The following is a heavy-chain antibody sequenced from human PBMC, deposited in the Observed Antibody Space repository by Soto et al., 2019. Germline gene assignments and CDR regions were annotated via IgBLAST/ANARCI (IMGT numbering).Heavy chain of an antibody. Sequence: QVQLQESGPGLVKPSETLSLTCTVSGGSISSYYWSWIRQPPGKGLEWIGNIYDSGNTNYNPSLKSRVTISVDTSKNQFSLKLSSVTAADTAVYYCAREVIGSAFDIWGQGTMVTVSS. D-gene: IGHD3-10*01. V-gene: IGHV4-59*01. CDR1: GGSISSYY. CDR3: AREVIGSAFDI. CDR2: IYDSGNT. J-gene: IGHJ3*02.